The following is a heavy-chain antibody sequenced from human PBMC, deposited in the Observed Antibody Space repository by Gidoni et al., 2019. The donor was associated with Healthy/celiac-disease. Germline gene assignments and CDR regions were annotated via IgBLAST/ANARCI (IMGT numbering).Heavy chain of an antibody. V-gene: IGHV3-21*01. CDR2: ISSSSSYI. Sequence: EVQLVESGGGLVKPGGSLRLSCAASGFTFSRYSMNGVRQAPGKGLEWVSSISSSSSYIYYADSVKGRVTISRDNAKNSLYLQMNSLRAEDTAVYYCARVRYSGWFDPWGQGTLVTVSS. J-gene: IGHJ5*02. CDR3: ARVRYSGWFDP. CDR1: GFTFSRYS. D-gene: IGHD5-12*01.